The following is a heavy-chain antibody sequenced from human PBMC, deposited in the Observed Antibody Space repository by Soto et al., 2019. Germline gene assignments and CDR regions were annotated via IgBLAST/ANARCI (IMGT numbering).Heavy chain of an antibody. CDR1: GGSISSGDYY. D-gene: IGHD3-9*01. Sequence: SETLSLTCTVSGGSISSGDYYWSWIRQPPGKGLEWIGYIYYSGSTYYNPSLKSRVTISVDTSKNQFSLKLSSVTAADTAVYYCARSDYDILTGYPYYFDYWGQGTLVTVSS. CDR2: IYYSGST. J-gene: IGHJ4*02. CDR3: ARSDYDILTGYPYYFDY. V-gene: IGHV4-30-4*01.